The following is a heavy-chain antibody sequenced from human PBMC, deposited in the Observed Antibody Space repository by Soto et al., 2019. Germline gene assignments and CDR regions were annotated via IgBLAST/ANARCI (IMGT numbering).Heavy chain of an antibody. CDR2: IIPIFGTA. J-gene: IGHJ3*02. V-gene: IGHV1-69*01. Sequence: QVQLVQSGAEVKKPGSSVKVSCKASGGTFSSYAISWVRQAPGQGLEWMGGIIPIFGTANYAQKFQGRVTITADESTSTAYMELSSLRSEDTAVYYCARELSPAAATQYAFDIWGQGTMVTVSS. D-gene: IGHD2-2*01. CDR3: ARELSPAAATQYAFDI. CDR1: GGTFSSYA.